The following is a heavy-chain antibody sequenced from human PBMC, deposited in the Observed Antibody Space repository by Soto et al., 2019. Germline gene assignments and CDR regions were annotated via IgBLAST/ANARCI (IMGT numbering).Heavy chain of an antibody. CDR1: GFSLSTSGVG. J-gene: IGHJ4*02. V-gene: IGHV2-5*02. CDR3: AHSREGWYGNY. CDR2: IYWDDDK. Sequence: QITLKESGPTLVKPTQTLTLTCTFSGFSLSTSGVGVGWIRQPPGKALEWLALIYWDDDKHYSPSLKSRLTSTKDTSKNQVVLTMTNMDPVDTATYYGAHSREGWYGNYWGQGTLVTVSA. D-gene: IGHD6-19*01.